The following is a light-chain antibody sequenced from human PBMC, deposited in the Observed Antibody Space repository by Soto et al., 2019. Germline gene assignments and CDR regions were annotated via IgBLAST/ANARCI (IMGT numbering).Light chain of an antibody. J-gene: IGKJ2*01. CDR3: QQYGSSPYT. Sequence: EIVMTQSPATLSVSPGERATLSCRASQIVASNLAWYQQKPGQAPRLLIYGASSRATGIPDRFSGTGSGTDFTLTISRLEPEDFAVYYCQQYGSSPYTFGLGTKLEIK. V-gene: IGKV3-20*01. CDR2: GAS. CDR1: QIVASN.